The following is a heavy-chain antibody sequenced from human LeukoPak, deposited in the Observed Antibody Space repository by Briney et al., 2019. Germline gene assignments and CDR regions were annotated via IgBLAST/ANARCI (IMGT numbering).Heavy chain of an antibody. D-gene: IGHD6-13*01. CDR2: IKRTTNGGTT. CDR1: GFTFSDAW. J-gene: IGHJ4*02. Sequence: GGSLRLSCAASGFTFSDAWMTWVRQAPGKGLEWVGLIKRTTNGGTTDYAAPVKGRFTISRDDSKNTLYLQMNSLKIEDTAVYYCTKGGIAAYFDYWGQGTLVTVSS. CDR3: TKGGIAAYFDY. V-gene: IGHV3-15*01.